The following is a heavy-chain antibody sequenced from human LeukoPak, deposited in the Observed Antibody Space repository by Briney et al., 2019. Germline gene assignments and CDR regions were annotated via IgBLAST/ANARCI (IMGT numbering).Heavy chain of an antibody. CDR3: ASSIAAAAPVNYYYYYMDV. CDR1: GYTFTSYD. J-gene: IGHJ6*03. V-gene: IGHV1-69*06. D-gene: IGHD6-13*01. CDR2: IIPIFGTA. Sequence: SVKVSCKASGYTFTSYDINWVRQAPGQGLEWMGGIIPIFGTANYAQKFQGRVTITADKSTSTAYMELSSLRSEDTAVYYCASSIAAAAPVNYYYYYMDVWGKGTTVTVSS.